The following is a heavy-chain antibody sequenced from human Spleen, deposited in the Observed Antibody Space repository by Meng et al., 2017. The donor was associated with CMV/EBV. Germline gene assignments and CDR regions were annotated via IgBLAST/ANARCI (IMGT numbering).Heavy chain of an antibody. J-gene: IGHJ4*02. D-gene: IGHD6-19*01. CDR1: GFTFSNYA. Sequence: SGFTFSNYAMSWVRQTQRKGLEWVSAISGSGSTTYYVDSVKGRFTISRDNYKNTVYLQMNRLRAEDTAMYYCAKDGLWLDGRETDYWGQGTLVTVSS. CDR3: AKDGLWLDGRETDY. V-gene: IGHV3-23*01. CDR2: ISGSGSTT.